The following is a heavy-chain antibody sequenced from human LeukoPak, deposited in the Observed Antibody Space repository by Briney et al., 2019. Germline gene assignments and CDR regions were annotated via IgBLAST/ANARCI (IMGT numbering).Heavy chain of an antibody. CDR1: GFTSGFTSSDYE. Sequence: GGSLRLSCAVSGFTSGFTSSDYEMNWVRQAPGKGLEWVSYISSSGSTKYYADSVKGRFTISRDNAKNSLYLQMNSLRAEDTAVYYCTTITVAAAFDYWGQGTLVTVSS. CDR3: TTITVAAAFDY. D-gene: IGHD6-19*01. V-gene: IGHV3-48*03. CDR2: ISSSGSTK. J-gene: IGHJ4*02.